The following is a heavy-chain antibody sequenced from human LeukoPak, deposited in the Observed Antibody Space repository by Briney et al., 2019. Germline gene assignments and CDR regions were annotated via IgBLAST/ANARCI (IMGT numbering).Heavy chain of an antibody. CDR1: GGSISSGGYY. CDR2: IYYSGST. V-gene: IGHV4-31*03. Sequence: SQTLSLTCTVSGGSISSGGYYWSCIRQHPGKGLECIGYIYYSGSTYYNPSLKSRVTITVDTSKNQFSLKLTSVTAADTAMYYCASETLIAVAGFDYWGQGTLVTVSS. D-gene: IGHD6-19*01. CDR3: ASETLIAVAGFDY. J-gene: IGHJ4*02.